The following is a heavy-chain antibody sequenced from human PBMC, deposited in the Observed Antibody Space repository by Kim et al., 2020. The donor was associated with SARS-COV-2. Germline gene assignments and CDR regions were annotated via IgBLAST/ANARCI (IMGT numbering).Heavy chain of an antibody. Sequence: STNYNPSLKSRVTISVDRSKNQFSLKLSSVTAADTAVYYCARWAAACFDYWGQGTLVTVSS. D-gene: IGHD6-13*01. CDR3: ARWAAACFDY. J-gene: IGHJ4*02. V-gene: IGHV4-4*02. CDR2: ST.